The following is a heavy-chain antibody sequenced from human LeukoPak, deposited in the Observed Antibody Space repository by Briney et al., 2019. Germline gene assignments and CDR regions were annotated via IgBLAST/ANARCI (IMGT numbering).Heavy chain of an antibody. J-gene: IGHJ6*02. D-gene: IGHD3-3*01. V-gene: IGHV7-4-1*02. CDR1: GYTFTYYA. CDR2: INTNTGDP. CDR3: ARGRGVVGVTYYDGMDV. Sequence: GASVKVSCKASGYTFTYYAMNWVRQAPGQGLEWMGWINTNTGDPTYAQDFTGRFVFSLDTSVSTAYLQISSLQAEDTAVYYCARGRGVVGVTYYDGMDVWGQGTTVTVSS.